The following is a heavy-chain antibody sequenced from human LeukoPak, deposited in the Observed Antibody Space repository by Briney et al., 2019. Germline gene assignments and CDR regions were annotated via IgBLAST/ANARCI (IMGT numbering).Heavy chain of an antibody. CDR3: ARDGDFWSGYRSIDY. CDR2: ISSSGSTI. V-gene: IGHV3-48*03. J-gene: IGHJ4*02. CDR1: GFTFSSYE. Sequence: GGSLRLSCAASGFTFSSYEMNWVRQAPGKGLEWVSYISSSGSTIYYADSVKGRFTISRDNAKNSLYLQMNSQRAEDTAVYYCARDGDFWSGYRSIDYWGQGTLVTVSS. D-gene: IGHD3-3*01.